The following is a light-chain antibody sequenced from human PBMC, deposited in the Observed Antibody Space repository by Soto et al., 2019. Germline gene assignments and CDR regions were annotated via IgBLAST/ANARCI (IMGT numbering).Light chain of an antibody. CDR2: DAS. CDR1: HSVSSD. Sequence: EIVLTQSPATLSLSPGERATFSCRASHSVSSDLVWYQQKPGQAPRLLIYDASNRATGIPARFSGSGSGTDVSLTISSLAPEDFAVYYCQQRSNWPPLTFGGGTKVEIK. CDR3: QQRSNWPPLT. V-gene: IGKV3-11*01. J-gene: IGKJ4*01.